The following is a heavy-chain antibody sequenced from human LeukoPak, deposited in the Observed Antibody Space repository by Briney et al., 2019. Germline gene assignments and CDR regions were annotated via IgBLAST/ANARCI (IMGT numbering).Heavy chain of an antibody. Sequence: ASVKVSCKASGYTFTRYGISWVRQAPGQGLEWMGWISAYNGNTNYAQKLQGRVTMTTDTSTSTAYMELRSLRSDDTAVYYCARITMVRGVIIPTFDYWGQGTLVTVSS. D-gene: IGHD3-10*01. V-gene: IGHV1-18*01. CDR3: ARITMVRGVIIPTFDY. CDR2: ISAYNGNT. J-gene: IGHJ4*02. CDR1: GYTFTRYG.